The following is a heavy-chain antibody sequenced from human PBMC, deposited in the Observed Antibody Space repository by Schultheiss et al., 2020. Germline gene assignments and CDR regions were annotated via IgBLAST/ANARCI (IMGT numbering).Heavy chain of an antibody. Sequence: SETLSLTCTVSGGSISSGDYYWSWIRQPPGKGLEWIGYIYYSGSTNYNPSLKSRVTISMDTSKNQLSLRLSSVTAADTAVYYCARGSYGDYGDCWGQGTLVTVSS. J-gene: IGHJ4*02. CDR3: ARGSYGDYGDC. CDR2: IYYSGST. D-gene: IGHD1-26*01. CDR1: GGSISSGDYY. V-gene: IGHV4-61*08.